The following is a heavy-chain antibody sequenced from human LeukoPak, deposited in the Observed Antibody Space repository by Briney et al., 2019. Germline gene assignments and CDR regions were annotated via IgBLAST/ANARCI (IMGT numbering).Heavy chain of an antibody. CDR3: ATDSSRGY. Sequence: SETLSLTCTVSGYSLSSGYYWGWIRPPPGKGLEWIGSIYHSGSTYYNPSLKSRVTISVDTSKNQFSLKLSSVTAADTAVYYCATDSSRGYWGQGTLVTASS. D-gene: IGHD6-13*01. CDR1: GYSLSSGYY. V-gene: IGHV4-38-2*02. CDR2: IYHSGST. J-gene: IGHJ4*02.